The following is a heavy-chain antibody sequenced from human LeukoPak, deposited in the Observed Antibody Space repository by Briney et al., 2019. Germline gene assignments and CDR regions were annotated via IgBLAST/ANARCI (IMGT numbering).Heavy chain of an antibody. J-gene: IGHJ3*02. D-gene: IGHD3-10*01. CDR1: GFTVSSNY. V-gene: IGHV3-21*01. Sequence: AGGSLRLSCAASGFTVSSNYMSWVRQAPGKGLEWVSSISSSSSYIYYADSVKGRFTISRDNAKNSLYLQMNSLRAEDTAVYYCARDGRVREPWGYDAFDIWGQGTMVTVSS. CDR2: ISSSSSYI. CDR3: ARDGRVREPWGYDAFDI.